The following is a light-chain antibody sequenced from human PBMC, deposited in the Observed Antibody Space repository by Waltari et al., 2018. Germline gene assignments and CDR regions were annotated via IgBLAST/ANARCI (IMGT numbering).Light chain of an antibody. CDR1: ALPKQY. CDR2: KDS. V-gene: IGLV3-25*03. Sequence: SYELTQPPSVSVSPGQTARITCSGDALPKQYAYWYQPKPGQAPVLVIYKDSERPSGIPERFFGSSSGTTVTLTISGVQAEDEADYYCQSADSSGVVFGGGTKLTVL. CDR3: QSADSSGVV. J-gene: IGLJ2*01.